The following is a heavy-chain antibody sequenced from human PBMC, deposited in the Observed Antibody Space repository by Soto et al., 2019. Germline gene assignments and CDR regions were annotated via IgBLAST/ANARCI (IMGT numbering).Heavy chain of an antibody. CDR2: ISAYNGNT. Sequence: QVQLVQSGAEVKKPGASVKVSCKASGYTFASYGFIWVRQAPGQGLEWMGWISAYNGNTNYAQKLQGRLTMTTDTYTSTAYMELRSLISDDTAVYYCTRGSIASVGTGWFDPWGQGTLVTVSS. J-gene: IGHJ5*02. D-gene: IGHD6-13*01. CDR1: GYTFASYG. CDR3: TRGSIASVGTGWFDP. V-gene: IGHV1-18*01.